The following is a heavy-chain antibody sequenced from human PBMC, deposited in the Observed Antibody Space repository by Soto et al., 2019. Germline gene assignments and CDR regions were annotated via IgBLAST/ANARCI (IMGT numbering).Heavy chain of an antibody. Sequence: SVKVSCKASGGTFSSYAISWVRQAPGQGLEWMGGIIPIFGKANYEQRLQGRLTITADESTSTAYMELNSLRSEDTAVYFCARDLYINWYYPLDSWGQGTLVTVSS. D-gene: IGHD1-7*01. CDR1: GGTFSSYA. V-gene: IGHV1-69*13. J-gene: IGHJ4*02. CDR2: IIPIFGKA. CDR3: ARDLYINWYYPLDS.